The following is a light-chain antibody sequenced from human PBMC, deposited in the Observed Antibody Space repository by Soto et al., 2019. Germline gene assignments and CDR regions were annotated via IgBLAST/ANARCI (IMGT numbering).Light chain of an antibody. Sequence: EIVMTQSPAILSVSPGERVTLSCRANQSISSNLAWYQQKPGHTPRLLIYGATTRATGIPARFSVSGSGTDFTLTINSLQSEDFAVYYCQMYNNWVATFGGWTKVEI. CDR2: GAT. V-gene: IGKV3D-15*01. CDR1: QSISSN. J-gene: IGKJ4*01. CDR3: QMYNNWVAT.